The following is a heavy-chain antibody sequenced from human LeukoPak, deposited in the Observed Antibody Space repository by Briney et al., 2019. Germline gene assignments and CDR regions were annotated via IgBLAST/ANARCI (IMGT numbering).Heavy chain of an antibody. V-gene: IGHV3-48*03. D-gene: IGHD5-18*01. J-gene: IGHJ4*02. Sequence: PGGSLRLSCAASGFTFSSYEVNWVRQAPGKGLEWVSYISSSGSTIYYADSVKGRFTISRDNAKNSLYLQMNSLRAEDTAVYYCARDSGYGPPDHWGQGTLVTVSS. CDR2: ISSSGSTI. CDR3: ARDSGYGPPDH. CDR1: GFTFSSYE.